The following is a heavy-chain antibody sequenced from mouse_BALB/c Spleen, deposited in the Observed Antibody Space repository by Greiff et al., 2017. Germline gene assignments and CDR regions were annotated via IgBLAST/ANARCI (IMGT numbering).Heavy chain of an antibody. Sequence: VQLQQSGPELVKPGASVKISCKASGYTFTDYNMHWVKQSHGKSLEWIGYIYPYNGGTGYNQKFKSKATLTVDNSSSTAYMELRSLTSEDSAVYYCARGPEYYYLDYWGQGTTLTVSS. CDR2: IYPYNGGT. J-gene: IGHJ2*01. D-gene: IGHD5-1*01. CDR3: ARGPEYYYLDY. CDR1: GYTFTDYN. V-gene: IGHV1S29*02.